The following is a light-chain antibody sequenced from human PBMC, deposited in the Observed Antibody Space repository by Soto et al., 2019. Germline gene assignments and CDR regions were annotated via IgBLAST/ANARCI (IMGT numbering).Light chain of an antibody. V-gene: IGLV2-8*01. CDR1: NSDVGSYNL. Sequence: QSALTQPASVSGSPRQSITISCTGTNSDVGSYNLVSWFQQHPGKAPKLVIYEVTKRPSGVPDRFSGSKSGNTASLTVSGLQAEDEADYYCSSYAGSNNLHVLFGGGTKLTVL. J-gene: IGLJ2*01. CDR3: SSYAGSNNLHVL. CDR2: EVT.